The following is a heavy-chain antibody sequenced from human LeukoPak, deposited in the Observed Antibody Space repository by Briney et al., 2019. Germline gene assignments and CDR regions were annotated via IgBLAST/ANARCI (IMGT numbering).Heavy chain of an antibody. CDR2: INPNSGGT. J-gene: IGHJ4*02. Sequence: GASVKVSCKASGYTFTGYYMHWVRQAPGQVLEWMGWINPNSGGTNYAQKFQGRVTMTRDTSISTAYMELSRLRSDDTAVYYCARGYYYDSSLLDYWGQGTLVTVSS. V-gene: IGHV1-2*02. CDR1: GYTFTGYY. CDR3: ARGYYYDSSLLDY. D-gene: IGHD3-22*01.